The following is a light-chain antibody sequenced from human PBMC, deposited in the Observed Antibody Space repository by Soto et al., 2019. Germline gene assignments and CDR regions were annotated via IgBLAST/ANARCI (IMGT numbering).Light chain of an antibody. V-gene: IGKV3-11*01. CDR1: QYINTR. J-gene: IGKJ5*01. Sequence: EIVLTQSPATLSSFPGDRVTLSCRASQYINTRLAWYQHRPGQAPRLLIHDASSRATGIPARFSGGGFGTDLTLTISSLAPEDFAVYYCQQRNSWPPSITFGQGTRLEIK. CDR3: QQRNSWPPSIT. CDR2: DAS.